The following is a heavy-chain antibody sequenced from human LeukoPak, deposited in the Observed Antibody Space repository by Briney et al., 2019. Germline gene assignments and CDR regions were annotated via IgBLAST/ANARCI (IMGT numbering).Heavy chain of an antibody. D-gene: IGHD3-22*01. V-gene: IGHV3-53*01. Sequence: GGSLRLSCAASGFTVSSNYMSWVRQAPVKGLEWVSVIYSGGSTYYADSVKGRFTISRDNSKNTLYLQMNSLRAEDTAVYYCARDFSDSSGYYDYWGQGTLVTVSS. J-gene: IGHJ4*02. CDR2: IYSGGST. CDR1: GFTVSSNY. CDR3: ARDFSDSSGYYDY.